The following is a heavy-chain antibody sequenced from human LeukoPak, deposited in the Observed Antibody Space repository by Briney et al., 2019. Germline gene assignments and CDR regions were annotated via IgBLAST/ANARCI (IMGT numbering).Heavy chain of an antibody. D-gene: IGHD6-6*01. V-gene: IGHV1-69*04. CDR1: GGTLISYT. CDR3: ARDSSSSLFDYYYYYMDV. J-gene: IGHJ6*03. CDR2: IIPILGIE. Sequence: SVKVSCKASGGTLISYTISWVRQAPGHGLEWVGRIIPILGIENYAQKFQGRVTITADKSTSTAYMELSSLRSEDTAVYYCARDSSSSLFDYYYYYMDVWGKGTTVTVSS.